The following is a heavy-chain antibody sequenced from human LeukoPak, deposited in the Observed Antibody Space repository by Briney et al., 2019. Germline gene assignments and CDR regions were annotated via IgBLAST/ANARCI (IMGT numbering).Heavy chain of an antibody. CDR1: GYTYTCYY. V-gene: IGHV1-2*02. J-gene: IGHJ5*02. Sequence: ASLKVSFKASGYTYTCYYMHWVRPARGQGLEWMGWINPNSGGTNYVQKFQGRVTMTRDTSISTAYMELSRLRSDDTAVYYCARDPNIVVVPAAIHWFDPGGQGTLVTVSS. CDR2: INPNSGGT. CDR3: ARDPNIVVVPAAIHWFDP. D-gene: IGHD2-2*01.